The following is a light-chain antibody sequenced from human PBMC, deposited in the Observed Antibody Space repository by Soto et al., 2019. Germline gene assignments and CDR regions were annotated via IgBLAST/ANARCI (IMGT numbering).Light chain of an antibody. CDR2: GAS. CDR3: QQYGSSPGT. J-gene: IGKJ1*01. V-gene: IGKV3-20*01. Sequence: PGERATLSCRASQSVRSSYLAWYQQKPGQAPRLLIYGASSRATGIPDRFSGSGSGTDFTLTISRLEPEDFAVYYCQQYGSSPGTFGQGTKVEIK. CDR1: QSVRSSY.